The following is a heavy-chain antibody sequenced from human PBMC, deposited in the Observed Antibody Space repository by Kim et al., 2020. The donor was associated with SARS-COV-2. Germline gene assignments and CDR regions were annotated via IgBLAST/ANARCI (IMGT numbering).Heavy chain of an antibody. D-gene: IGHD6-19*01. CDR2: ISSSGSTI. J-gene: IGHJ3*02. CDR1: GFTFSDYY. V-gene: IGHV3-11*01. Sequence: GGSLRLSCAASGFTFSDYYMSWIRQAPGKGLEWVSYISSSGSTIYYADSVKGRFTISRDNAKNSLYLQMNSLRAEDTAVYYCARSGIAVADDAFDIWGQGTMVTVSS. CDR3: ARSGIAVADDAFDI.